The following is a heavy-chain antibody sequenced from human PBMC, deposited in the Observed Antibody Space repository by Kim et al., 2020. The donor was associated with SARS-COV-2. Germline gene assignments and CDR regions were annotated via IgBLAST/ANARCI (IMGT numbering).Heavy chain of an antibody. D-gene: IGHD3-22*01. Sequence: SLRLSCAGSGFTFDDYGMSWVRQVPGKGLEWVAGITWKGDTVGYVDSVKGRFTISRDNAKKSLYLQMNSLRDEDTALYHCARDAYYDNTGYYGLESWGPGTLVTVSS. CDR1: GFTFDDYG. J-gene: IGHJ5*01. V-gene: IGHV3-20*01. CDR3: ARDAYYDNTGYYGLES. CDR2: ITWKGDTV.